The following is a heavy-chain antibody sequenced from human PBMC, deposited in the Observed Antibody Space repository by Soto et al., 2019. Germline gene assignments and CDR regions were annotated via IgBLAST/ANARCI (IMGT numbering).Heavy chain of an antibody. CDR2: ISVYHGHT. CDR3: ERGGSRSYRMFGY. D-gene: IGHD6-13*01. Sequence: QVQLVQSGAEVKKPGASVTVSCQASGFTFNTYVITWVRQATGQGLELLGWISVYHGHTNYAQKVQGRVTMTTDTSTRTAYMELRSLRSDDTDVYHYERGGSRSYRMFGYWGQGTLVTVSS. J-gene: IGHJ4*02. CDR1: GFTFNTYV. V-gene: IGHV1-18*01.